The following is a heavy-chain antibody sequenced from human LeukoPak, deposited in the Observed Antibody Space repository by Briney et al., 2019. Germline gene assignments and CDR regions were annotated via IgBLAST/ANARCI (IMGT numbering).Heavy chain of an antibody. J-gene: IGHJ4*02. D-gene: IGHD6-19*01. CDR1: GGSIYSHY. V-gene: IGHV4-59*08. CDR2: IYYKANT. Sequence: SETLSLTCGVSGGSIYSHYWGWIRQPPGKGLEWIGDIYYKANTNYNPSLKSRVTISLDTSKNHLSLTLTSVVAADTAIYYCMRRDTGWNYSDYWGQGILVTVSS. CDR3: MRRDTGWNYSDY.